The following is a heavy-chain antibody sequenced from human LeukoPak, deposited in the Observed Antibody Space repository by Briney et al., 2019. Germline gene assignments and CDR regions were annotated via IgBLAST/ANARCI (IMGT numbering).Heavy chain of an antibody. CDR2: ISSSGSTI. D-gene: IGHD6-13*01. CDR1: GFTFSSYE. J-gene: IGHJ4*02. V-gene: IGHV3-48*03. Sequence: GGSLRLSCAASGFTFSSYEMNWVRQAPGKGLEWVSYISSSGSTINYADSVKGRFTISRDNAKNSLYLQMNSLRAEDTAVYYCARLGYSSSWYHDYWGQGTLVTVSS. CDR3: ARLGYSSSWYHDY.